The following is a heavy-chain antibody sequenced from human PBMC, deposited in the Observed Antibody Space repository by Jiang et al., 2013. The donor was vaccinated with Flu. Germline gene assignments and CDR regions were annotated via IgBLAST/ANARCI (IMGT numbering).Heavy chain of an antibody. Sequence: QLLESGGGLVQPGGSLRLSCAASGFTFSSFSMTWVRQAPGKGLEWVANMEQDGSEIYYVDSVKGRFTISRDNGKNSLYLQMNSLRVEDTAVYYCARGRRGPDYWGQGTLVTVSS. V-gene: IGHV3-7*03. CDR1: GFTFSSFS. CDR2: MEQDGSEI. J-gene: IGHJ4*02. CDR3: ARGRRGPDY.